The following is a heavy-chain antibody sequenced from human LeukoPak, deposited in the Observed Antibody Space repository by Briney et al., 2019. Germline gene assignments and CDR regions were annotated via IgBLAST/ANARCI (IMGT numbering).Heavy chain of an antibody. J-gene: IGHJ4*02. CDR1: GYSISSGFY. CDR2: IYHSGTT. V-gene: IGHV4-38-2*02. CDR3: AIFTFGGIIAPDY. Sequence: SETLSLTCTVSGYSISSGFYWGWIRQPPGKGLECIGSIYHSGTTYYNPSLKGRVTISVDTSKNQFSLKLSSVTAADTAVYYCAIFTFGGIIAPDYWGQGTLVTVSS. D-gene: IGHD3-16*02.